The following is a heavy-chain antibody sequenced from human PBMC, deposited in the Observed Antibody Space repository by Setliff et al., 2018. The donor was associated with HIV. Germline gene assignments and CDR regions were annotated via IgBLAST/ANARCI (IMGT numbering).Heavy chain of an antibody. D-gene: IGHD1-1*01. CDR2: FDPQDGET. CDR3: AKGERRVADISDLNYMGV. J-gene: IGHJ6*03. Sequence: ASVKVSCKVSGYTLTEVSVHWVRQAPGKGLEWMGYFDPQDGETVYAQKFQGRVTMTEETSTDTAYMETSSLRSDDTAVYYCAKGERRVADISDLNYMGVWGKGTMVTVSS. CDR1: GYTLTEVS. V-gene: IGHV1-24*01.